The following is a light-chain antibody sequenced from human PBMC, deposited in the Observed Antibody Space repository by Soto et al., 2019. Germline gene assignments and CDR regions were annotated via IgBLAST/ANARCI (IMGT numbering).Light chain of an antibody. J-gene: IGKJ2*01. Sequence: EIVLTQSPGTLSLSPGERATLSCRASQSVRSSQLAWYQHKPGQAPRLLIYSASRRATGIPDRFSGSGSGTDFTLTISRLEPEDFEVYYCQQYENSPPYTFGQGTKLDIK. CDR3: QQYENSPPYT. V-gene: IGKV3-20*01. CDR2: SAS. CDR1: QSVRSSQ.